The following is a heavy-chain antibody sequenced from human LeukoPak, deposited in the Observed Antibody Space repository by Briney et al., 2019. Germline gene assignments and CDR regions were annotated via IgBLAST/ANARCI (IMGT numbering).Heavy chain of an antibody. CDR2: INPNNGGA. CDR1: GYTFTAYS. J-gene: IGHJ4*02. V-gene: IGHV1-2*06. CDR3: ARGLTTGDDY. D-gene: IGHD4-11*01. Sequence: GASVKVSCKASGYTFTAYSIHWVRQAPGQGLEWMGRINPNNGGANYAQMFQDRVTMTRDTSISTAYMEVSSLRFDDAAVYYCARGLTTGDDYWGQGTLVTVSS.